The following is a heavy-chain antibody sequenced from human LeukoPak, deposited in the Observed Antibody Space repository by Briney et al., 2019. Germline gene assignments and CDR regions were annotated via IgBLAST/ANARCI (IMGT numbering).Heavy chain of an antibody. CDR1: GGSFSGYY. CDR2: INHSGST. Sequence: MPSETLSLTCAVYGGSFSGYYWSWIRQPPGKGLEWIGEINHSGSTNYNPSLKSRVTISVDTSKNQFSLKLSSVTAADTAVYYCARGVIQLWLRSHLDYWGQGTLVTVSS. J-gene: IGHJ4*02. D-gene: IGHD5-18*01. CDR3: ARGVIQLWLRSHLDY. V-gene: IGHV4-34*01.